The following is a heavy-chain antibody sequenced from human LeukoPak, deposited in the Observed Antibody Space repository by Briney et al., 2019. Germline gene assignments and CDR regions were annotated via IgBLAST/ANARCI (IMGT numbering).Heavy chain of an antibody. CDR1: GGTFSSYA. CDR3: AKDTSSWYLGYFDY. J-gene: IGHJ4*02. CDR2: IIPILGIT. Sequence: SVKVSCKASGGTFSSYAISWVRQAPGQGLEWMGRIIPILGITNYAQKFQGRVTITADKSMSTAYMELSSLRSDDTAVYYCAKDTSSWYLGYFDYWGQGTLVTVSS. D-gene: IGHD6-13*01. V-gene: IGHV1-69*04.